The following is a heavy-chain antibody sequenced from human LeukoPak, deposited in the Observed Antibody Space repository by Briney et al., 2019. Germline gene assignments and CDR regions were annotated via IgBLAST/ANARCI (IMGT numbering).Heavy chain of an antibody. V-gene: IGHV1-8*03. CDR2: MNPNSGNT. Sequence: ASVKVSCMASGYTFTSYDINWVRQATGQGLEWMEWMNPNSGNTGYAQKFQGRVNITRNTSISKAYMELSSLRSEDTAVYYCARGASRNYIGLREGYWFDTWGQGTLVTVSS. D-gene: IGHD1-14*01. CDR1: GYTFTSYD. CDR3: ARGASRNYIGLREGYWFDT. J-gene: IGHJ5*02.